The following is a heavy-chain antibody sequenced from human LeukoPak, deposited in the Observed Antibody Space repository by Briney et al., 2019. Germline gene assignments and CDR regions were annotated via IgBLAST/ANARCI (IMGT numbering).Heavy chain of an antibody. CDR1: GGSISSDHW. J-gene: IGHJ3*02. Sequence: SETLSLTCAVSGGSISSDHWWSWVRQPPGKSLEWIGEIFHIGVTNYKPSLKSRASMSVDNSRHQFSLNLRSVTAADTAVYFCARGGRSAFDIWGPGTKVIVSS. V-gene: IGHV4-4*02. CDR3: ARGGRSAFDI. CDR2: IFHIGVT.